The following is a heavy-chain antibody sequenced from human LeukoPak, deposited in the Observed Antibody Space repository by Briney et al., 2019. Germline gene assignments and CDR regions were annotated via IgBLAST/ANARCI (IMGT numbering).Heavy chain of an antibody. Sequence: SETLSLTCTVSGGSISSYYWSWIRQPPGKGLEWIGYIYYSGSTNYNPTLKSRVTISVDTSKNQFSLKLSSVTAADTAVYYCARHSSSGYYGSRRVALRYWFDPWGQGTLVTVSS. CDR2: IYYSGST. V-gene: IGHV4-59*08. D-gene: IGHD3-10*01. CDR1: GGSISSYY. J-gene: IGHJ5*02. CDR3: ARHSSSGYYGSRRVALRYWFDP.